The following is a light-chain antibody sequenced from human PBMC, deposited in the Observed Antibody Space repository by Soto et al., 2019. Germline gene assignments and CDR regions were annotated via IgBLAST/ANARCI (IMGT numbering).Light chain of an antibody. V-gene: IGLV2-14*01. CDR1: SSAVGGYNY. Sequence: QSALTQPASVSGSPGQSITISCTGTSSAVGGYNYVSWYQQHPGKAPKLMIYEVSNRPSGVSNRFSASKSGYTASLTISGLQSEDEADYYCSSYTSGSTWVFGGGTKLTVL. CDR3: SSYTSGSTWV. CDR2: EVS. J-gene: IGLJ3*02.